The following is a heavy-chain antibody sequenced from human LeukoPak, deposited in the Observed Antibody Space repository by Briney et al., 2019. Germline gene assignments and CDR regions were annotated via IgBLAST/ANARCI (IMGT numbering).Heavy chain of an antibody. J-gene: IGHJ4*02. CDR3: ARDFWVAGTTGPPRY. CDR1: GFTFSSYE. D-gene: IGHD1-1*01. Sequence: PGGSLRLSCAASGFTFSSYEMNWVRQAPGKGLEWVSYISSSGSTIYYADSVKGRFTISRDNAKNSLYLQMNSLRAEDTAVYYCARDFWVAGTTGPPRYWGQGILVTVSS. CDR2: ISSSGSTI. V-gene: IGHV3-48*03.